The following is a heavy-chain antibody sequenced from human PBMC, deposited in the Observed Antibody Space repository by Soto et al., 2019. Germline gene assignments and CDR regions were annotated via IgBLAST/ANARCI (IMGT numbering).Heavy chain of an antibody. D-gene: IGHD2-2*01. Sequence: QVQLVQSGAEVKKPGSSVKVSCKASGGTFSSYAISWVRQAPGQGLEWMGGNIPIFGTANYAQKFQGRVTITADESTSTAYMELSSLRSEYTAVYYCAIGLVRLCSSTSCYLPPFGYWGQGTLATVSS. CDR2: NIPIFGTA. CDR1: GGTFSSYA. CDR3: AIGLVRLCSSTSCYLPPFGY. V-gene: IGHV1-69*01. J-gene: IGHJ4*02.